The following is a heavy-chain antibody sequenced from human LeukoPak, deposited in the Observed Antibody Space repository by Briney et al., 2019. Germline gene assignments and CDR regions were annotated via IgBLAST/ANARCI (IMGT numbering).Heavy chain of an antibody. Sequence: ASVKVSCKASGYTFTSYGISWVRQAPGQGLEWMGWISAYNGNTNYAQKLQGRVTMTTDTSTSTAYMELRSLRSDDTAVYYCARAQGYCSGGSCYPGYYYGMDVWGQGTTVTVSS. D-gene: IGHD2-15*01. CDR1: GYTFTSYG. CDR3: ARAQGYCSGGSCYPGYYYGMDV. J-gene: IGHJ6*02. V-gene: IGHV1-18*01. CDR2: ISAYNGNT.